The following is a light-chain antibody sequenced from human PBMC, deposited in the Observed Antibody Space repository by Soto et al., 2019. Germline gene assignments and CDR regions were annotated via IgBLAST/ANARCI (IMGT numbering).Light chain of an antibody. CDR2: AAS. CDR3: QQYGTSPWT. V-gene: IGKV3-20*01. CDR1: QSVSSDY. Sequence: EIALTQSPGTLSSSPGERATLSCWASQSVSSDYLAWYQQKPGQAPRLLIYAASSRATGIPDRFSGGGSGTDFPLTSNRLEPEDFAGYYCQQYGTSPWTFGQVTKVEIK. J-gene: IGKJ1*01.